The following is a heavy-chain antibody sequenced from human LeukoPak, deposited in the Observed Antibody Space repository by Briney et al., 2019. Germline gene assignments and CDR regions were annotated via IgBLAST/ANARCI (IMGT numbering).Heavy chain of an antibody. CDR2: ISYDGSNK. Sequence: GGSLRLSCAASGFTFSSYGMHWVRQAPGKGLEWVAVISYDGSNKYYADSVKGRFTISRDNSKNTLYLQMNSLRAEDTAVYYCARVQILYYYDSYWFDPWGQGTLVTVSS. CDR1: GFTFSSYG. CDR3: ARVQILYYYDSYWFDP. J-gene: IGHJ5*02. D-gene: IGHD3-22*01. V-gene: IGHV3-30*03.